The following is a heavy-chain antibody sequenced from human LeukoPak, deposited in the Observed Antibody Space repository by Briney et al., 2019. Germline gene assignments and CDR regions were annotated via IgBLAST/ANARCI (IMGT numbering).Heavy chain of an antibody. D-gene: IGHD3-22*01. CDR2: ISTSGVST. CDR1: GFTFSSYA. V-gene: IGHV3-64*01. J-gene: IGHJ4*02. Sequence: GGSLRLSCAASGFTFSSYAMHWVRQAPGKGLEYVSGISTSGVSTYYANSVEGRFTISRDNSKNTLYLQMNSLRAEDTAVYYCARDLELVYYDSSGYDYWGQGTLVIVSS. CDR3: ARDLELVYYDSSGYDY.